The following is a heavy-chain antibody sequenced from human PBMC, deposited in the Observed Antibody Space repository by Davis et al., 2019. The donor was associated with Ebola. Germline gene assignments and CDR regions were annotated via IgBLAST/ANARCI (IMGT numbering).Heavy chain of an antibody. Sequence: GSLRLSCTVSGGSISSYYWSWIRQPPGKGLEWIGYIYYSGSTNYNPSLKSRVTISVDTSKNQFSLKLSSVTAADTAVYYCARARVVVVPAAIYYYYGMDVWGQGTTVTVSS. CDR3: ARARVVVVPAAIYYYYGMDV. J-gene: IGHJ6*02. V-gene: IGHV4-59*12. CDR1: GGSISSYY. CDR2: IYYSGST. D-gene: IGHD2-2*02.